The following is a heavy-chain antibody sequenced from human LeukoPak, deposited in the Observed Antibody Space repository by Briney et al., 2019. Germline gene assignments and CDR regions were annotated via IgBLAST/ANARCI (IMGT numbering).Heavy chain of an antibody. CDR2: ISGSGGTT. V-gene: IGHV3-23*01. D-gene: IGHD3-10*01. CDR1: GFTFSSYA. CDR3: AKDFGHFVYWFDP. Sequence: PGGSLRLSCAASGFTFSSYAMSWVRQAPGKGLEWVSFISGSGGTTYYADSVKGRFTISRDNSKNTLYLQMNSLRAEDTAVYYCAKDFGHFVYWFDPWGQGTLVTVSS. J-gene: IGHJ5*02.